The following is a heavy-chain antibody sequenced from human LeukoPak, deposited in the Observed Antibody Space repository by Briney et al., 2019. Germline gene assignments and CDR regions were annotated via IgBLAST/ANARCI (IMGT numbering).Heavy chain of an antibody. Sequence: GGPLRLSCAASGFTFSSYAMSWVRQAPGKGLEWVSAISGSGGSTYYADSVKGRFTISRDNSKNTLYLQMNSLRAEDTAVYYCAKTGAYGGNPDYWGQGTLVTVSS. J-gene: IGHJ4*02. D-gene: IGHD4-23*01. CDR2: ISGSGGST. CDR3: AKTGAYGGNPDY. V-gene: IGHV3-23*01. CDR1: GFTFSSYA.